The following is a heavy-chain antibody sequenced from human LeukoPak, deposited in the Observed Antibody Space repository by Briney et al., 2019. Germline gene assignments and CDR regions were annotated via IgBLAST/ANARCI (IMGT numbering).Heavy chain of an antibody. J-gene: IGHJ6*03. V-gene: IGHV4-4*07. CDR3: TRGNTKYSSSWYDYYSYYMDL. CDR2: IYISGST. Sequence: SETLSLTCTVSGGSISSYYWSWIRQPAGKGLESVGRIYISGSTNYNPYLKSRITISVETSKNQFSLNLSSVTAADTAVYYCTRGNTKYSSSWYDYYSYYMDLWGKGTTLTVSS. D-gene: IGHD6-13*01. CDR1: GGSISSYY.